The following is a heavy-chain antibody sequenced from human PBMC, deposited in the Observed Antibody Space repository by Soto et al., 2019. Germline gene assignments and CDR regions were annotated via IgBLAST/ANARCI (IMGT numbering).Heavy chain of an antibody. V-gene: IGHV3-73*01. CDR3: SASGYATFVNY. CDR2: IRSKTNSYAT. Sequence: GEPQQVSCAASGFTFSVSAIHWVRQASGKGLEWVGRIRSKTNSYATAYAASVKGRFTISRDDSKNTAWLQMDSLKAEDSAVYYCSASGYATFVNYWGQGTLVTVSS. CDR1: GFTFSVSA. J-gene: IGHJ4*02. D-gene: IGHD3-22*01.